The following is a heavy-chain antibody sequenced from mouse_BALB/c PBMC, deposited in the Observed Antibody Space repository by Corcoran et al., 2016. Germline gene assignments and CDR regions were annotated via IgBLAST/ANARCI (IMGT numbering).Heavy chain of an antibody. CDR2: INPYNGAT. V-gene: IGHV1-26*01. D-gene: IGHD2-4*01. CDR1: GYSFTGYY. CDR3: ARGTMITTRAPAWFAY. Sequence: EVQLQQSGPELVKPGASVKISCKASGYSFTGYYMHWVKQSHVKSLEWIGRINPYNGATSYNQNFKDKASLTVDKSSSTAYMELHSLTSEDSAVYYCARGTMITTRAPAWFAYWGQGTLVTVSA. J-gene: IGHJ3*01.